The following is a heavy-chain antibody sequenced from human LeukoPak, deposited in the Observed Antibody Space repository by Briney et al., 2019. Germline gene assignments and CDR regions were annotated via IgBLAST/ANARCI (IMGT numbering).Heavy chain of an antibody. D-gene: IGHD3-10*01. J-gene: IGHJ4*02. Sequence: PGGSLRLSCAASRFTYSRFSMNWVRQAPGKGLEWVSCISSSSSYIYYADSVKGRFTISRDNAKKSLYLQMNSLRAEDTAVYYCARDPENYGPGSYAHWGQGTRVTVSS. V-gene: IGHV3-21*01. CDR2: ISSSSSYI. CDR3: ARDPENYGPGSYAH. CDR1: RFTYSRFS.